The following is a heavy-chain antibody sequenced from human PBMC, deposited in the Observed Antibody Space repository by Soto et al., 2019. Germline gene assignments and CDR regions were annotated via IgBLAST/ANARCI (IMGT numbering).Heavy chain of an antibody. Sequence: EVQLVESGGGLVQPGGSLRLSCAASGFSPKTYWMDWVRQVPGKGLEWVSRISTDGSTATYAASVKGRFTMSRDNTKNTLNREMNSLRADDTAVYFCARETVELWDALDVWGQGTTVTVSS. J-gene: IGHJ6*02. CDR2: ISTDGSTA. CDR1: GFSPKTYW. D-gene: IGHD1-7*01. CDR3: ARETVELWDALDV. V-gene: IGHV3-74*01.